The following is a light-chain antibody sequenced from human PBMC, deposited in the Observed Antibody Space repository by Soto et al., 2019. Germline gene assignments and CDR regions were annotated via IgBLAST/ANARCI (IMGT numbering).Light chain of an antibody. CDR3: CSYAGRNPIYV. J-gene: IGLJ1*01. CDR2: DVS. V-gene: IGLV2-11*01. CDR1: STDVGGYNY. Sequence: QSARTQPRSVSGSPGQSVTISCTGTSTDVGGYNYVSWYQQHPGKFTKLMLYDVSMRPSGVPARFSGSTSGNTASLTISGFQAEDNADYHCCSYAGRNPIYVFGSETKVTVL.